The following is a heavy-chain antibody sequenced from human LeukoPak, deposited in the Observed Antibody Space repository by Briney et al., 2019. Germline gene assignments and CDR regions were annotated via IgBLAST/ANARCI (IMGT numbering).Heavy chain of an antibody. V-gene: IGHV4-4*07. Sequence: SETLSLTCTVSGGAISSYYWSWIRQPAGKGLEWIGRIYTSGSTKYNPSLKSRVTMSVDTSKNQFSLKLSSVTAADTAVYYCARDYGGYAPYYYYMDVWGKGTTDTVSS. CDR1: GGAISSYY. CDR3: ARDYGGYAPYYYYMDV. D-gene: IGHD4-17*01. J-gene: IGHJ6*03. CDR2: IYTSGST.